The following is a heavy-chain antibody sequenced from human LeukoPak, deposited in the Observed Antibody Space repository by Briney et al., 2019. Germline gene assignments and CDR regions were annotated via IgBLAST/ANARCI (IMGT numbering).Heavy chain of an antibody. D-gene: IGHD2-21*01. V-gene: IGHV5-51*01. CDR3: ARWSGYGDSSDY. J-gene: IGHJ4*02. CDR2: IYPGDSDT. CDR1: GYSFTTYW. Sequence: GESPKISCKGSGYSFTTYWVSWVRQMPGKGLEWMGIIYPGDSDTRYSPSFQGQVTISADKSISTAYLQWSSLKASDAAMYYCARWSGYGDSSDYWGQGTLVTVSS.